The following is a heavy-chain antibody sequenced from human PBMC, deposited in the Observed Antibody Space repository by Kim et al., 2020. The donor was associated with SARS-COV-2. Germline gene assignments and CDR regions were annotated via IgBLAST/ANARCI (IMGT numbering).Heavy chain of an antibody. V-gene: IGHV4-39*01. Sequence: SETLSLTCTVSGGSLSSSIYYWGWIRQPPGKGLEWIGTIYYSGNTYYNPSLKSRVTISVDTSKNQFSLKLSSMTAADTAVYYCARRRDTYFYFWGQGTLV. CDR3: ARRRDTYFYF. CDR1: GGSLSSSIYY. J-gene: IGHJ4*02. D-gene: IGHD5-18*01. CDR2: IYYSGNT.